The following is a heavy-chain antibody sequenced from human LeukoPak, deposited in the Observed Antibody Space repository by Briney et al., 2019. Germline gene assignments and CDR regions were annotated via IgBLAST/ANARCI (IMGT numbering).Heavy chain of an antibody. J-gene: IGHJ4*02. D-gene: IGHD1-26*01. Sequence: GSLRLSCAASGFTFSTYGMHWVRQAPGKGLEWVAFIRYDGNNKFYADSVKGRFTISRDNSKNTLYLQMNSLRAEDTAVYYCARERWDSGSNFIDYWGQGTLVTVSS. V-gene: IGHV3-30*02. CDR1: GFTFSTYG. CDR2: IRYDGNNK. CDR3: ARERWDSGSNFIDY.